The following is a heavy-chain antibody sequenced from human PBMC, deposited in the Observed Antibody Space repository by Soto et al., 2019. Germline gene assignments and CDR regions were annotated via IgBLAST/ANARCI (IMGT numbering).Heavy chain of an antibody. V-gene: IGHV4-31*03. CDR3: ARDNYQGYCSSTSCHYYYYGMDV. D-gene: IGHD2-2*01. CDR2: IYYSGST. J-gene: IGHJ6*02. CDR1: GGSISSGGYY. Sequence: QVQLQESGPGLVKPSQTLSLTCTVSGGSISSGGYYWSWIRQHPGKGLEWIGYIYYSGSTYYNPPIKSRVTISVDTSKNQFSLKLSSVTAADTAVYYCARDNYQGYCSSTSCHYYYYGMDVWGQGTTVTVSS.